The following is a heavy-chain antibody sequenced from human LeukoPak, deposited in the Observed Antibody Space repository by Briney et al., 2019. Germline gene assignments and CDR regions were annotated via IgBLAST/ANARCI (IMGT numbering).Heavy chain of an antibody. D-gene: IGHD4-17*01. CDR2: IYTGWTT. CDR1: GTTISAFY. J-gene: IGHJ5*02. Sequence: SETLSLTCTVSGTTISAFYWAWIRQSPGKGLEWIGYIYTGWTTSYNPSLDSRVAITVDTSKNQIFLKLRAVTAADTAVYFCARQFNDNGDYLGWFDPWGQGTLVTVSP. V-gene: IGHV4-4*09. CDR3: ARQFNDNGDYLGWFDP.